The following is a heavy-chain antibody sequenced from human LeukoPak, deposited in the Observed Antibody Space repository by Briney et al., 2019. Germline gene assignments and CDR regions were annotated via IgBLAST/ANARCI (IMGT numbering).Heavy chain of an antibody. CDR3: AKDVDSTMDPNFDY. CDR1: GFTFSRCA. CDR2: ITGSSGRT. J-gene: IGHJ4*02. Sequence: GGSLRLSCTASGFTFSRCAMNWVRQAPGKGLEWVSGITGSSGRTYYADSVKGRFTISRDNSKNTMYVQMNSLRVEATAVYYCAKDVDSTMDPNFDYWGQGILVTVSS. D-gene: IGHD5-18*01. V-gene: IGHV3-23*01.